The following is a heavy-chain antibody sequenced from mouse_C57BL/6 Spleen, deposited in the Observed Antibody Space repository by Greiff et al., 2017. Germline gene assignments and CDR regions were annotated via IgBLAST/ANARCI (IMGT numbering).Heavy chain of an antibody. Sequence: EVKLMESEGGLVKPGSSMKLSCTASGFTFSDYYMAWVRQVPEKGLEWVANINYDGSSTYYLDSLKSRFIISRDNAKNILYLKMSNLKSEDTATYYCARYGDGDYWYFDVWGTGTTVTVSS. CDR3: ARYGDGDYWYFDV. J-gene: IGHJ1*03. V-gene: IGHV5-16*01. CDR2: INYDGSST. CDR1: GFTFSDYY. D-gene: IGHD2-13*01.